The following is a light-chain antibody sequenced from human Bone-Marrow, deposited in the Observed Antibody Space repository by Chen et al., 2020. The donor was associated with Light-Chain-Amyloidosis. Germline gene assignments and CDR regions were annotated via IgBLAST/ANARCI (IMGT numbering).Light chain of an antibody. CDR1: QSVLYSSNNNNY. Sequence: DFVMPQSPDSLAVSLGESATINCKSSQSVLYSSNNNNYLAWYQQKPGQPPKRLIYRASTRESGVPDRFSGSGSGTDFTLTISSLQAEDVAVYYCQQYYSTPLTFGGGTKVEIK. V-gene: IGKV4-1*01. CDR3: QQYYSTPLT. J-gene: IGKJ4*01. CDR2: RAS.